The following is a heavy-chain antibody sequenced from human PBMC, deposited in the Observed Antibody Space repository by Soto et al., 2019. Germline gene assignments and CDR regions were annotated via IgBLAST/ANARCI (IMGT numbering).Heavy chain of an antibody. D-gene: IGHD3-22*01. CDR2: IWYDGSNK. V-gene: IGHV3-33*01. J-gene: IGHJ3*02. CDR3: ARDGSGYGAFDI. CDR1: GFIFSSYG. Sequence: GGSLRLSCAASGFIFSSYGMHWVRQAPGKGLEWVAVIWYDGSNKYYADSVKGRFTISRDNSKNTLYLQMNSLRAEDTAVYYCARDGSGYGAFDIWGQGTMVTVSS.